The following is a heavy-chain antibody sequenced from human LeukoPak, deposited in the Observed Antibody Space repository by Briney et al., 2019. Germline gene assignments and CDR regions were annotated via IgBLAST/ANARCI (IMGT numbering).Heavy chain of an antibody. CDR2: IYPGDSDT. V-gene: IGHV5-51*01. D-gene: IGHD5-24*01. J-gene: IGHJ4*02. CDR3: ARRSRDGYNLIDY. CDR1: GYTFTIYW. Sequence: GESLKISCKGSGYTFTIYWIGWVRQMPGKGLERMGIIYPGDSDTKYSPSFQGQVTISVDKSISTAYLQWNSLKASDTAIYYCARRSRDGYNLIDYWGQGTLVTVSS.